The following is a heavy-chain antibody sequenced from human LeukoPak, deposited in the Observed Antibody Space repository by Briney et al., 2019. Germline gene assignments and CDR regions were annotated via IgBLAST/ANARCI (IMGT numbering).Heavy chain of an antibody. CDR3: AKPSDYGDYGYYFDY. V-gene: IGHV3-23*01. CDR2: ISGSGGST. CDR1: GFTFSSYA. J-gene: IGHJ4*02. Sequence: TGGSLRLSCAASGFTFSSYAMSWVRQAPGKGLEWVSAISGSGGSTYYADSVKGRFTISRDNSKNTLYLQMNSLRAEDTAVYYCAKPSDYGDYGYYFDYWGQGTLVTVSS. D-gene: IGHD4-17*01.